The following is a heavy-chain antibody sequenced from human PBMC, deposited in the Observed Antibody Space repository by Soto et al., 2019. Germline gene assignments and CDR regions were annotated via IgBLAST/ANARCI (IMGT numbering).Heavy chain of an antibody. J-gene: IGHJ3*02. V-gene: IGHV3-7*01. CDR1: GFTFSSYW. CDR2: IKQDGSEK. Sequence: GGSLRLSCAVSGFTFSSYWMIWIRQAPGKGLEWVANIKQDGSEKYFVDSVRGRFTISRDNAKNSLYLQMNSLGAEDTAVYYCARDEVYAFDIWGQGTMVTVSS. CDR3: ARDEVYAFDI.